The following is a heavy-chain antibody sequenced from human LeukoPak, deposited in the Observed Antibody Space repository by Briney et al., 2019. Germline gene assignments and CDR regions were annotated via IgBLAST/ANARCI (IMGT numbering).Heavy chain of an antibody. Sequence: GGSLRLSCAASGFTFSSYSMNWFRQAPGKGLEWVSSISSSSSYIYYADSVKGRFTISRDNAKNSLYLQMNSLRAEDTAVYYCARDYDFWSGTLAFDIWGQGTMVTVSS. CDR1: GFTFSSYS. D-gene: IGHD3-3*01. V-gene: IGHV3-21*01. CDR3: ARDYDFWSGTLAFDI. J-gene: IGHJ3*02. CDR2: ISSSSSYI.